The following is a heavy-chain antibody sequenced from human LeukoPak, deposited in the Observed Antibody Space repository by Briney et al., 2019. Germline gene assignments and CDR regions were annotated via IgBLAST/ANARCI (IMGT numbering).Heavy chain of an antibody. Sequence: GGSLRLSCAASGFTFTSYGMHWVRQAPGKGLEWVAFIRYDGSNKYYADSVKGRFTISRDNSKNTLYLQMNSLRAEGTAVYYCAKGALRQQLVRGAFDIWGQGTMVTVSS. CDR1: GFTFTSYG. J-gene: IGHJ3*02. CDR2: IRYDGSNK. V-gene: IGHV3-30*02. D-gene: IGHD6-13*01. CDR3: AKGALRQQLVRGAFDI.